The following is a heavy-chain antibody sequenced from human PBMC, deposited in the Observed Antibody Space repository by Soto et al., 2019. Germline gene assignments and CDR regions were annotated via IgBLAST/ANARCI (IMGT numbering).Heavy chain of an antibody. V-gene: IGHV4-59*01. J-gene: IGHJ4*02. CDR2: IYFTGST. Sequence: PSETLSLTCTVSNASISSYYWSWIRQPPGKGLEWIGYIYFTGSTNYNPSLKSRVTISVDTSKNHFSLKLSSVTAGDTAVYYCVGGSCSSASWYTGDHWGQGILVTVSS. CDR3: VGGSCSSASWYTGDH. D-gene: IGHD2-2*02. CDR1: NASISSYY.